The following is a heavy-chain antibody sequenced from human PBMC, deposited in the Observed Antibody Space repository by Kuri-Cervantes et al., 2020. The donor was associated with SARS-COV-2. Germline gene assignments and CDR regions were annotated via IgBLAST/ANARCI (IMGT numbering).Heavy chain of an antibody. CDR2: INPSGGST. CDR1: GYTFTGYY. J-gene: IGHJ6*03. V-gene: IGHV1-46*03. CDR3: ASPYYYGSGNLYYMDV. D-gene: IGHD3-10*01. Sequence: ASVKVSCKASGYTFTGYYMHWVRQAPGQGLEWMGIINPSGGSTSYAQKFQGRVTMTRDTSTSTVYMELSSLRPEDTAVYYCASPYYYGSGNLYYMDVWGKGTTVTVSS.